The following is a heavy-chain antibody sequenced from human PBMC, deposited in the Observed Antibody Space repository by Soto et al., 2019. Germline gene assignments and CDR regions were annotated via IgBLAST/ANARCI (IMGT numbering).Heavy chain of an antibody. J-gene: IGHJ4*02. CDR2: IFHSGST. CDR3: AREGTSRAVTGTEFHY. CDR1: GYSISSGYY. Sequence: SETLSLTCAVSGYSISSGYYWGWIRQPPGKGLEWIGSIFHSGSTYYYPSLKSRVTISADTSKNQLSLKLTSVTAADTAVYYCAREGTSRAVTGTEFHYWGQGTLATVSS. V-gene: IGHV4-38-2*02. D-gene: IGHD6-19*01.